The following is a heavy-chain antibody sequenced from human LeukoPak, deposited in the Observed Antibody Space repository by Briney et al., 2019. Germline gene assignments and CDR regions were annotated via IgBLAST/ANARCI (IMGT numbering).Heavy chain of an antibody. Sequence: PGGSLRLSCAASGFNFNNYEMNWVRQAPGKGLEWVSGISRNGGSAGYADSVKGRFTITRDNAKNSLYLQMNSLRAEDTALYYCAGSITMMNLWGQGTLVTVSS. J-gene: IGHJ4*02. CDR2: ISRNGGSA. CDR3: AGSITMMNL. CDR1: GFNFNNYE. V-gene: IGHV3-20*04. D-gene: IGHD3-22*01.